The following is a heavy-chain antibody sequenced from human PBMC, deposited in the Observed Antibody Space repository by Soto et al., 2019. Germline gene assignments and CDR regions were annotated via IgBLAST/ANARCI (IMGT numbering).Heavy chain of an antibody. J-gene: IGHJ4*02. CDR3: ASQDYGDYYTVDY. CDR2: IYSGVST. CDR1: GFTVSSNY. Sequence: PGGSLRLSCAASGFTVSSNYMSWVRQAPGKGLEWVSVIYSGVSTYYADSVKGSFTISRDNSKNTLFLQMNSLRAEDTAVYYCASQDYGDYYTVDYWGQGTLVTVSS. V-gene: IGHV3-66*04. D-gene: IGHD4-17*01.